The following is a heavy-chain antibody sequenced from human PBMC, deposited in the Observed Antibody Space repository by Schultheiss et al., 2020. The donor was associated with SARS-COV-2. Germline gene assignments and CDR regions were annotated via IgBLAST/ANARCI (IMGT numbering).Heavy chain of an antibody. CDR2: IRSKAYGGAT. J-gene: IGHJ4*02. D-gene: IGHD1-26*01. CDR3: TTEGGSPDY. Sequence: GGSLRLSCAASGFTFSSYWMSWVRQAPGKGLEWVGFIRSKAYGGATEYAASVKGRFTISRDDSKNTLYLQMNSLKTEDTAVYYCTTEGGSPDYWGQGTLVTVSS. V-gene: IGHV3-15*01. CDR1: GFTFSSYW.